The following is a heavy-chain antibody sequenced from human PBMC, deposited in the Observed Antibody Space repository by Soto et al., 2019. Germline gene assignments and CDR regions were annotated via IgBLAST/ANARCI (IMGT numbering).Heavy chain of an antibody. CDR1: GGSISSGGYY. V-gene: IGHV4-31*03. CDR2: IYRSGTN. CDR3: ARERSGASYVFDD. J-gene: IGHJ4*02. Sequence: SETLSLTCTVSGGSISSGGYYWSWIRQYPGKGLEWIGYIYRSGTNYYNPSLTSRITMSVDTSKNQFSLKLSSVTVADTAIYYCARERSGASYVFDDWGQGTLVTVSS. D-gene: IGHD1-26*01.